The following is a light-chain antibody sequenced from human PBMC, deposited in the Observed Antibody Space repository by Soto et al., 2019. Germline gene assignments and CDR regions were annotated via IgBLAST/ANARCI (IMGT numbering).Light chain of an antibody. CDR2: RAS. CDR3: QQYKSYLYT. V-gene: IGKV1-5*03. Sequence: DIQMTQSPATLSASVGDRVTITCRASQTINSWLAWYQQKPGKAPKLLIYRASSLESGVPSRFSGSGSGTEITLTISSLQPDDFATYYCQQYKSYLYTFGQGTKVDIK. J-gene: IGKJ2*01. CDR1: QTINSW.